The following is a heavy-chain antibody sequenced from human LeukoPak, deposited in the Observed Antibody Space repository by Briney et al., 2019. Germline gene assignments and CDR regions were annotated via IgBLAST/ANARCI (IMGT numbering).Heavy chain of an antibody. CDR3: ARGILWYYYYYMDV. D-gene: IGHD2/OR15-2a*01. J-gene: IGHJ6*03. Sequence: GGSLRLSCAASGFTFSSYSMNWVRQAPGKGLEWVSSISSSSSYIYYADSVKGRFTISRDNAKNSLYLQMNSLRAEDTAVYYCARGILWYYYYYMDVWGKGTTVTVSS. CDR1: GFTFSSYS. V-gene: IGHV3-21*01. CDR2: ISSSSSYI.